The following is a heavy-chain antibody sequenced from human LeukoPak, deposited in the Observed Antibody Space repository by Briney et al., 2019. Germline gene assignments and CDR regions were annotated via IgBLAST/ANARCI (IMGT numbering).Heavy chain of an antibody. CDR3: ASLGSWAIDY. V-gene: IGHV3-21*04. D-gene: IGHD2-15*01. CDR2: ISTSSRYI. CDR1: GFTFSSYT. Sequence: GGSLRLSCSASGFTFSSYTMNWVRQAPGKGLEWVSSISTSSRYIYYADSVKGRFTISRDNAKNSLHLQMNSLRAEDTAVYYCASLGSWAIDYWGQGTLVTVSS. J-gene: IGHJ4*02.